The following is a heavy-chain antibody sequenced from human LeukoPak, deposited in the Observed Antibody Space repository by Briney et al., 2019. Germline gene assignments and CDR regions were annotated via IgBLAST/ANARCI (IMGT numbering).Heavy chain of an antibody. V-gene: IGHV4-34*01. Sequence: SETLSLTCDVYGGSFSGYYWSWIRQPPEKGLEWIGEINHSGSTNYNPSLKSRVTISVDTSKNQFSLKLSSVTAADTAVFYCARRGISQGYYMDVWGKGTTVTISS. CDR2: INHSGST. CDR1: GGSFSGYY. CDR3: ARRGISQGYYMDV. J-gene: IGHJ6*03. D-gene: IGHD6-13*01.